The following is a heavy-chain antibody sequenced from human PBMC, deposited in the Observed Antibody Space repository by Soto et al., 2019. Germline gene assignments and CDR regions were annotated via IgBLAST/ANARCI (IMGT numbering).Heavy chain of an antibody. CDR3: ARAPGGSSSFVDY. CDR2: INAGNGNT. Sequence: KGALASVKVSCKASGYTFTSYAMHWVRQAPGQRLEWMGWINAGNGNTKYSQKFQGRVTITRDTSASTAYMVLSSLRSEDTAVYYCARAPGGSSSFVDYWGQGTLVTVSS. D-gene: IGHD6-6*01. CDR1: GYTFTSYA. J-gene: IGHJ4*02. V-gene: IGHV1-3*01.